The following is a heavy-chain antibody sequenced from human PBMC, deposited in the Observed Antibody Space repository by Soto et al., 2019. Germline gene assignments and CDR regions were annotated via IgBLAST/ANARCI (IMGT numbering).Heavy chain of an antibody. CDR3: AKDRPAGRRNFYMDV. V-gene: IGHV3-23*01. D-gene: IGHD6-6*01. CDR2: IGGSGGPT. J-gene: IGHJ6*04. Sequence: AGGSLRLSCAASGFALSSYAMSWARQAPGKGPEWVAAIGGSGGPTYYADSVKGRFTISRDNSKDALYLQMNSLRAEDTAQYYCAKDRPAGRRNFYMDVWGKGTTVTVSS. CDR1: GFALSSYA.